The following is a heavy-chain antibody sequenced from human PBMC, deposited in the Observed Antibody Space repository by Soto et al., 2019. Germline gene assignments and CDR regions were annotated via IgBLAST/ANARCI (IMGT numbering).Heavy chain of an antibody. V-gene: IGHV3-48*02. Sequence: EVQLVESGGGLVHPGGSLRLSCAASGFDFSNYIMNWVRQAPGKGLEWISYISGSSTTILYADSVKGRFTVSRDNAKNSMYLQKNSLRDEDRAVYYCARLGAYWGQGTLVTVSS. CDR1: GFDFSNYI. J-gene: IGHJ4*02. CDR3: ARLGAY. CDR2: ISGSSTTI.